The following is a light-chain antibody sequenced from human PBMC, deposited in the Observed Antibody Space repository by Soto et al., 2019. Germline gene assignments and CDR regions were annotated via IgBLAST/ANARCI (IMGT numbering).Light chain of an antibody. Sequence: EIVLTQSPATLSLSPGERATLSCRASQSVSSYLAWYQQKPGQAPSLLIYDASNRATGIPARFSGSGSGTDFTLTNSSLEPDEFAVYYCQQRSYWPPFTFGPGTKVDIK. CDR2: DAS. V-gene: IGKV3-11*01. J-gene: IGKJ3*01. CDR1: QSVSSY. CDR3: QQRSYWPPFT.